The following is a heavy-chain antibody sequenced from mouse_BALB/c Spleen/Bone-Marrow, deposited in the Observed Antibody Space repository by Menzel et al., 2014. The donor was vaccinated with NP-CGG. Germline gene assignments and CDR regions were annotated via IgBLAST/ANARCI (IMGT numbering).Heavy chain of an antibody. Sequence: EVHLVESGGGLVKPGGSLKLSCAASGFTFSDYYMYWVRQTPEKRLEWVATISDGGSYTYYPDSVKGRFTISRDNAKNNLYLQMSSLKSEDTAMYYCARDGNYYATDYWGQGTSVTVSS. V-gene: IGHV5-4*02. CDR1: GFTFSDYY. D-gene: IGHD2-1*01. CDR2: ISDGGSYT. CDR3: ARDGNYYATDY. J-gene: IGHJ4*01.